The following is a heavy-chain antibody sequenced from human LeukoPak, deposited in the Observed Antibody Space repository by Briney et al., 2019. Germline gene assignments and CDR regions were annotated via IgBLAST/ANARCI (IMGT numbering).Heavy chain of an antibody. CDR3: ARAFLVGYSPEEYFFDY. V-gene: IGHV4-34*01. D-gene: IGHD2-15*01. CDR1: GGSFSNYY. J-gene: IGHJ4*02. CDR2: INHSGST. Sequence: PSETLSLTCAVYGGSFSNYYWSWIRQPPGKGREWIGEINHSGSTSYNPSLKSRVTISIDKSKNQFSLKLNSVTAADTAAYCCARAFLVGYSPEEYFFDYWGQGNLVTVSS.